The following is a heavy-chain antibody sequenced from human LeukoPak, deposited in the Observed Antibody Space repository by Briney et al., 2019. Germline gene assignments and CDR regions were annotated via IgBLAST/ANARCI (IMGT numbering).Heavy chain of an antibody. J-gene: IGHJ4*02. CDR3: ARDSAYDSSGPFDY. V-gene: IGHV3-23*01. D-gene: IGHD3-22*01. CDR2: ISGSSGHT. CDR1: GLTFSSYA. Sequence: PGGSLRLSCAASGLTFSSYAMSWVRQAPGKGLEWVSAISGSSGHTYYADSVKGRFTISRDNSKNTLYLQMNSLRAEDTAVFYCARDSAYDSSGPFDYWGQGNLVSVSS.